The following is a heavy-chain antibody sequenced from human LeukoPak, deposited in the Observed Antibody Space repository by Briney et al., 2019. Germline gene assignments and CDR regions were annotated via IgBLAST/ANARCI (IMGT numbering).Heavy chain of an antibody. CDR1: GFTFSSYS. D-gene: IGHD3-9*01. V-gene: IGHV3-30*03. CDR3: ARDQYYDILSSGKHAFDI. Sequence: GGSLRLSCAASGFTFSSYSMNWVRQAPGKGLEWVAVISYDGSNKYYADSVKGRFTISRDNSKNTLYLQMNSLRAEDTAVYYCARDQYYDILSSGKHAFDIWGQGTMVTVSS. CDR2: ISYDGSNK. J-gene: IGHJ3*02.